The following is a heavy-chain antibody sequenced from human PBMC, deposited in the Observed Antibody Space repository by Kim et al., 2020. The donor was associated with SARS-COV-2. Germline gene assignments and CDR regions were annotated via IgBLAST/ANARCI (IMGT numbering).Heavy chain of an antibody. V-gene: IGHV3-74*01. CDR1: GFTFSSYW. CDR2: INSDGSST. D-gene: IGHD3-22*01. CDR3: ARGFSGYLGGLFYYYYYGMDV. J-gene: IGHJ6*02. Sequence: GGSLRLSCAASGFTFSSYWMHWVRQAPGKGLVWVSRINSDGSSTSYADSVKGRFTISRDNAKNTLYLQMNSLRAEDTAVYYCARGFSGYLGGLFYYYYYGMDVWGQGTTVTVSS.